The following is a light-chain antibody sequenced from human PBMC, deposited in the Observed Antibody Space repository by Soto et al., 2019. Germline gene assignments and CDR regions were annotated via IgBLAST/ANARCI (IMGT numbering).Light chain of an antibody. V-gene: IGLV1-40*01. CDR3: QSYDSSLSGYV. CDR2: ANN. J-gene: IGLJ1*01. CDR1: SSNIGAGYD. Sequence: QSVLTQPPSVSGAPGQRVTISCTGSSSNIGAGYDVHWYQQLPGTAPKLLIYANNNRPSGVPDRFAGSKSGTSVSLAITGLQSDDEADYYGQSYDSSLSGYVFGTGTKVTVL.